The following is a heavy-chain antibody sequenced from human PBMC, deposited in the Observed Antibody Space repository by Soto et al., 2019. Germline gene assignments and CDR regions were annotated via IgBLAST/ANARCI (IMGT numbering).Heavy chain of an antibody. CDR1: GFTFDYYA. CDR3: ARGLAARRIYFYGMDV. V-gene: IGHV3-9*01. CDR2: ISWNSDNI. J-gene: IGHJ6*02. Sequence: PGGSLRLSCAASGFTFDYYAMHWVRQTPGKGLEWVSGISWNSDNIVYADSVKGRFTISRDNAKNSLYLQMNSLRAGDTALYYCARGLAARRIYFYGMDVWGQGTTVTVSS. D-gene: IGHD6-6*01.